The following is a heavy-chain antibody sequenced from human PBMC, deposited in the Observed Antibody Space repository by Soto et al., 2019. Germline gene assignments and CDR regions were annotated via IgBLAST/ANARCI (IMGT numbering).Heavy chain of an antibody. CDR1: GFTFSSYA. V-gene: IGHV3-23*01. J-gene: IGHJ4*02. CDR2: ISGSGGST. Sequence: EVQLLESGGGLVQPGGSLRLSCAASGFTFSSYAMSWVRQAPGKGLEWVSAISGSGGSTYYADSVKSRFTISSDNSKNTPYRYMSSLRGDDTALYYCAKTSAARGSQRGYFDYWGQGSLVTVSS. CDR3: AKTSAARGSQRGYFDY. D-gene: IGHD1-26*01.